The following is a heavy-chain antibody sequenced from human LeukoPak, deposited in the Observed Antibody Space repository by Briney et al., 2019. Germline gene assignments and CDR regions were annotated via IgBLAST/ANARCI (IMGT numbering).Heavy chain of an antibody. CDR2: FHGSRGT. J-gene: IGHJ4*02. V-gene: IGHV4-59*01. CDR1: GGSLCIDY. D-gene: IGHD1-26*01. CDR3: ARGDPTGRPGIAFDH. Sequence: TSETLSLTCTVSGGSLCIDYWSWIRQPPGKAREGSGFFHGSRGTNYNPSLRSRASISLDTSKSQFYLDLGSVTAADTAVYYCARGDPTGRPGIAFDHWGQGTLVTVSS.